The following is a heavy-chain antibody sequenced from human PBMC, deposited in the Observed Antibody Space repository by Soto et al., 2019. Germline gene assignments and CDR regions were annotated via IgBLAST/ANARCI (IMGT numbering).Heavy chain of an antibody. CDR1: GFTFNSYA. D-gene: IGHD3-9*01. Sequence: EVRLMESGGGFLQPGGSQRLSCVASGFTFNSYAMSWVRQTPEKGLEWVSAISGSGWQTYYAQSVQGRFTISRDNSKTTAYLHMNRLRAEDSGIYYCAKGRYFDASGGCANFWGRGTLVTVSS. V-gene: IGHV3-23*01. CDR2: ISGSGWQT. J-gene: IGHJ2*01. CDR3: AKGRYFDASGGCANF.